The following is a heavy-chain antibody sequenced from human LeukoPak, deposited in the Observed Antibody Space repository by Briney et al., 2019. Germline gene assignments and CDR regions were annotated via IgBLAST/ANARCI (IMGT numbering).Heavy chain of an antibody. D-gene: IGHD1-26*01. CDR1: TDSVTSNW. Sequence: SETLSLTCAVSTDSVTSNWWSWVRQPPGKGLEWIGEVHKSGSTNYYPSLPSRVTISIDKSKNQIALELTSGTAADTAVYYCAKEIVGAPTPGAYWGQGTLVTVSS. J-gene: IGHJ4*02. CDR3: AKEIVGAPTPGAY. CDR2: VHKSGST. V-gene: IGHV4-4*02.